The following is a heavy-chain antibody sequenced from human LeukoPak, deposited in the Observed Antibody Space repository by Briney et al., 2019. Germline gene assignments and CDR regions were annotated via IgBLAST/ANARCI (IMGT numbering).Heavy chain of an antibody. CDR1: GYTFTGYY. Sequence: ASVKVSCKASGYTFTGYYMHWVRQAPGQGLEWMGWINPNSGGTNYAQKFQGRVTMTTDTSTSTAYMELRSLRSDDTAVYYCATMRDYGDYWGQGTLVTVSS. V-gene: IGHV1-2*02. J-gene: IGHJ4*02. CDR3: ATMRDYGDY. CDR2: INPNSGGT.